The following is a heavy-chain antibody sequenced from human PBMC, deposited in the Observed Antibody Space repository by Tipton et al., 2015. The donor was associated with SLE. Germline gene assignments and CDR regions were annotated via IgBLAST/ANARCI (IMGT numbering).Heavy chain of an antibody. CDR2: IYTSGST. CDR3: ARDEAVVVQGPGVAFDI. CDR1: GGSISSYY. J-gene: IGHJ3*02. Sequence: TLSLTCTVSGGSISSYYWSWIRQPAGKGLEWIGRIYTSGSTNYNPSLKSRVTISVDTSKNQFSLKLSPVTAADTAVYYCARDEAVVVQGPGVAFDIWGQGTMVTVSS. V-gene: IGHV4-4*07. D-gene: IGHD2-2*01.